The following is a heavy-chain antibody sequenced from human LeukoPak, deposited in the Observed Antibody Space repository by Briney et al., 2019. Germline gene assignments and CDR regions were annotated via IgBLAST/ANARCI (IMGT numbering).Heavy chain of an antibody. J-gene: IGHJ4*02. Sequence: GGSLRLSCAASGFTFDDYAMHWVRQAPGERPEWVANIKEDGSEKYYVDSVKGRFTISRDNAKNSLYLQMNSLRAEDTAVYYCATGRTKKYWGQGTLVTVSS. D-gene: IGHD2-8*01. V-gene: IGHV3-7*01. CDR2: IKEDGSEK. CDR1: GFTFDDYA. CDR3: ATGRTKKY.